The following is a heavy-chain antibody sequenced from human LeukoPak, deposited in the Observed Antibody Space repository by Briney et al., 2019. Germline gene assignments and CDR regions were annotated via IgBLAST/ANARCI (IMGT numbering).Heavy chain of an antibody. CDR1: GYTFTNYD. CDR3: DNIGSCSGACPVFDN. CDR2: MNPDSGNT. Sequence: ASVKVSCKAAGYTFTNYDINWDRQPPGQGLEWVGWMNPDSGNTGYAQRFQDRVTMTRDTGISTAYMELRSLTAEDTAMYFCDNIGSCSGACPVFDNWGQGTLVTVPS. V-gene: IGHV1-8*01. D-gene: IGHD2-15*01. J-gene: IGHJ4*02.